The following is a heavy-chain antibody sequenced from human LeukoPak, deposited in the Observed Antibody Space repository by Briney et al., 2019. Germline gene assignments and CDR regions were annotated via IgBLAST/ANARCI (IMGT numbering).Heavy chain of an antibody. CDR1: GFTFSSYS. CDR3: ARDRYCSSTSCRPQELDPSMDV. CDR2: ISSSSSTI. Sequence: PGGSLRLSCAASGFTFSSYSMNWVRQAPGKGLEWVSYISSSSSTIYYADSVKGRFTISRDNAKNSLYLQMNSLRAEDTAVYYCARDRYCSSTSCRPQELDPSMDVWGKGTTVTVSS. D-gene: IGHD2-2*01. V-gene: IGHV3-48*01. J-gene: IGHJ6*04.